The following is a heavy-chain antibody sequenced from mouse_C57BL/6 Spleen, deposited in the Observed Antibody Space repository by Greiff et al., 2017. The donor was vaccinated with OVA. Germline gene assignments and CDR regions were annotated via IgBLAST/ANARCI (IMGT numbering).Heavy chain of an antibody. CDR2: IDPANGNT. V-gene: IGHV14-3*01. D-gene: IGHD1-1*01. Sequence: VQLQQSVAELVRPGASVKLSCTASGFNIKNTYMHWVKQRPEQGLEWIGRIDPANGNTKYAPKFQGKATITADTSSNTASLQLSSLTSEDTAMYYGVHYCSSYRYAMDYGGQGTSVTVSS. CDR1: GFNIKNTY. CDR3: VHYCSSYRYAMDY. J-gene: IGHJ4*01.